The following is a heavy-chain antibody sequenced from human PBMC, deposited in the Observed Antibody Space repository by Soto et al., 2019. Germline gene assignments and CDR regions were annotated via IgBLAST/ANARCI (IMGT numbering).Heavy chain of an antibody. CDR3: ARHRAPYYDSSGFMAD. J-gene: IGHJ4*02. D-gene: IGHD3-22*01. CDR1: GYSFTSYW. Sequence: GESLKISCKGSGYSFTSYWIGWVRQMPGKGLEWMGIIYPGDSDTRYSPSFQGQVTISADKSISTAYLRWSSLKASDTAMYYCARHRAPYYDSSGFMADWGKGTLVTVSS. CDR2: IYPGDSDT. V-gene: IGHV5-51*01.